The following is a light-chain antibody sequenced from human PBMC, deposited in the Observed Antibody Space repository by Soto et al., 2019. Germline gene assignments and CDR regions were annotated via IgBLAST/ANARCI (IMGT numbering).Light chain of an antibody. CDR3: QEYNSVPYT. CDR2: AAS. Sequence: DIQMTQSPSSLSASVGDRVTITCRASKGISNYLAWYQQKPGKVPKLLIYAASTLQSGVPSRFSGSGSGTDFTLTISSLHPEDVATYYCQEYNSVPYTFGQGTKLEI. CDR1: KGISNY. V-gene: IGKV1-27*01. J-gene: IGKJ2*01.